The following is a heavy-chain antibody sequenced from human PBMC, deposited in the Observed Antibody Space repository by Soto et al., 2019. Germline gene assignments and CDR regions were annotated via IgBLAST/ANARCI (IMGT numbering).Heavy chain of an antibody. CDR2: INPSDSDT. CDR1: GYSFSNYW. Sequence: PGESLKISCKGSGYSFSNYWIGWVRQMPGKGLECMGIINPSDSDTRYNPSFQGQVAMSADKSISTAYLQWSSLKASDTAMYYCARLIGYCSNGVCYTNPNWFDPWAQGTQVTVSS. D-gene: IGHD2-8*01. V-gene: IGHV5-51*01. CDR3: ARLIGYCSNGVCYTNPNWFDP. J-gene: IGHJ5*02.